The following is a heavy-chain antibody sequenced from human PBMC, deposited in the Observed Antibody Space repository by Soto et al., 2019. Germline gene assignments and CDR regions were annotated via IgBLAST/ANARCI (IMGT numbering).Heavy chain of an antibody. D-gene: IGHD3-3*01. CDR1: GYTCTSSG. CDR2: MNPNSGNT. CDR3: ARASRFLEWLLYRDYYMDV. Sequence: APVRLSYRASGYTCTSSGIKYVRQATGQGLEWMGWMNPNSGNTGYAQKFQGRVTMTRNTSISTAYMELSSLRSEDTAVYYCARASRFLEWLLYRDYYMDVWGKGTTVTVSS. V-gene: IGHV1-8*01. J-gene: IGHJ6*03.